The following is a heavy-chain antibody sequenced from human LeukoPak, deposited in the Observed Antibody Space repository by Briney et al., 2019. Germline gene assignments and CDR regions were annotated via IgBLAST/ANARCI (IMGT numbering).Heavy chain of an antibody. CDR2: INHSGST. CDR3: ARRVPHGDYGGKIRYYYYMDV. V-gene: IGHV4-34*01. D-gene: IGHD4-23*01. J-gene: IGHJ6*03. CDR1: GGSFSGYY. Sequence: PSETLSLTCAVYGGSFSGYYWSWIRQPPGKGLEWIGEINHSGSTNYNPSLKSRVTISVDTSKNQFSMKLSSLTAADTAMYYCARRVPHGDYGGKIRYYYYMDVWGKGTTITISS.